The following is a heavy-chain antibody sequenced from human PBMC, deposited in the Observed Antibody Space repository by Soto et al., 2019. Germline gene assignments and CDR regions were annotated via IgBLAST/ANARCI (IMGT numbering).Heavy chain of an antibody. CDR2: ISGSGGST. J-gene: IGHJ4*02. CDR3: AKSLSVGATTPFDY. Sequence: EVQLLESGGGLVQPGGSLRLSCAATGFTFRSYGMSWVRQAPGKGLEWVSAISGSGGSTYYADSVKGRFTISRDNSKNTLYLQMNSLRAEDTAVYYCAKSLSVGATTPFDYWGQGTLVTVSS. D-gene: IGHD1-26*01. V-gene: IGHV3-23*01. CDR1: GFTFRSYG.